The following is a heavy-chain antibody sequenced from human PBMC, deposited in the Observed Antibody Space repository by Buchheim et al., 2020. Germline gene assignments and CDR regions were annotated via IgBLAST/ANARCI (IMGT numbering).Heavy chain of an antibody. D-gene: IGHD5-24*01. Sequence: EVQLLESGGGLVQPGGSLRLSCVASGFTFSTYAMNWVRQAPGKGLEWVSTIHGGGNTFYPDSVTGRFTISRDNSESTLYFSMNSLRAEDTALYYCAKGVEGRLVDFWGQGTL. V-gene: IGHV3-23*01. CDR2: IHGGGNT. CDR1: GFTFSTYA. J-gene: IGHJ4*02. CDR3: AKGVEGRLVDF.